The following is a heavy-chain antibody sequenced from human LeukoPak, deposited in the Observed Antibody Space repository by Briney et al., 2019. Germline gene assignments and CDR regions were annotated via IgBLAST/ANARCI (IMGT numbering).Heavy chain of an antibody. V-gene: IGHV4-4*07. D-gene: IGHD4-11*01. Sequence: SETLSLTCTVSGGSISYYYWNWIRQPAGKGLEWIGHIYTSGNTYYNPSLKSRVTMSVDTSKNQFSLKLSSVTAADTAVYYCARLSTVTTSFDYWGQGTLVTVSS. J-gene: IGHJ4*02. CDR3: ARLSTVTTSFDY. CDR2: IYTSGNT. CDR1: GGSISYYY.